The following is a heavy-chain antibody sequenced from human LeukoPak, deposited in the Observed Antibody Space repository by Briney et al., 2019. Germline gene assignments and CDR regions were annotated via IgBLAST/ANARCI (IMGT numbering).Heavy chain of an antibody. Sequence: GGSLRLSCAASGFTFSSYAMSWVRQAPGKGLEWVSAISGSGGSTYYADSVKGRFTISRDNSKNTLYLQMNSLRAEDTAVYYCATHDSSGYYATYFDYWGQGTLVTVSS. D-gene: IGHD3-22*01. CDR2: ISGSGGST. V-gene: IGHV3-23*01. CDR1: GFTFSSYA. J-gene: IGHJ4*02. CDR3: ATHDSSGYYATYFDY.